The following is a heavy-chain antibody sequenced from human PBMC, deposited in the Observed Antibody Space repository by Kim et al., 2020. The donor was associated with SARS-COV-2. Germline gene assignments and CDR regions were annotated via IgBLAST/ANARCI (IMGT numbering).Heavy chain of an antibody. CDR1: GYTFTSYG. D-gene: IGHD1-26*01. Sequence: ASVKVSCKASGYTFTSYGISWVRQAPGQGLEWMGWISAYNGNTNYAQKLQGRVTMTTDTSTSTAYMELRSLRSDDTAVYYCAREQVGATGVDYGMDVWGQGTTVTVSS. J-gene: IGHJ6*02. V-gene: IGHV1-18*01. CDR3: AREQVGATGVDYGMDV. CDR2: ISAYNGNT.